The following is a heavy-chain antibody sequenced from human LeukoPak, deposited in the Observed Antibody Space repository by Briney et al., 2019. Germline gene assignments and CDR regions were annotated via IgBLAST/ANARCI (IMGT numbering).Heavy chain of an antibody. CDR2: ISAYNGDT. D-gene: IGHD6-13*01. CDR3: ARATAGYVDY. V-gene: IGHV1-18*04. J-gene: IGHJ4*02. CDR1: GYTFTSYG. Sequence: GSVRVSCKASGYTFTSYGMSWVRQTPGQGLEWMGWISAYNGDTNYAQKLQGRVTMTTDTSTTTVYMELRSLRSDDTAMYFCARATAGYVDYWGQGTLVTVSS.